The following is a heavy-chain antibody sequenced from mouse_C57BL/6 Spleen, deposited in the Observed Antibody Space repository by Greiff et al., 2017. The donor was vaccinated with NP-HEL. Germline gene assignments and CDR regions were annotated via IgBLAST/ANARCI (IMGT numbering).Heavy chain of an antibody. V-gene: IGHV1-22*01. CDR2: INPNNGGT. D-gene: IGHD1-1*01. Sequence: EVQLQQSGPELVKPGASVKMSCKASGYTFTDYNMHWVKQSHGKSLEWIGYINPNNGGTSYNQKFKGKATLTVNKSSSTAYMELRSLTSEDSAVYYCASGYGSSYEAWFAYWGQGTLVTVSA. CDR1: GYTFTDYN. CDR3: ASGYGSSYEAWFAY. J-gene: IGHJ3*01.